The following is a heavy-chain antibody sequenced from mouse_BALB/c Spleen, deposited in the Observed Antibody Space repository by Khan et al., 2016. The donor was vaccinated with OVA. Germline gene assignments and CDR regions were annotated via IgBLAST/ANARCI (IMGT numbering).Heavy chain of an antibody. CDR1: GYSITSDYA. Sequence: EVQLQESGPGLVKPSQSLSLTCTVTGYSITSDYAWNWIRQFPGNKLEWMGYISSSGPPTYNPSLKSRISITRDTSKNQFFLQLNSVTTEDTATYFCARSVTITTVVATDFDYWGQGTTLTVSS. D-gene: IGHD1-1*01. V-gene: IGHV3-2*02. J-gene: IGHJ2*01. CDR3: ARSVTITTVVATDFDY. CDR2: ISSSGPP.